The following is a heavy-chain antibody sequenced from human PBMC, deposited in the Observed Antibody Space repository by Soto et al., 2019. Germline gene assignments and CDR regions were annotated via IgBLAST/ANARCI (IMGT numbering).Heavy chain of an antibody. CDR3: ARFLPAYYYASGSYYTATLDNADSDP. D-gene: IGHD3-10*01. J-gene: IGHJ5*02. Sequence: SXRVSCSASVLSWIDYYIVLIRHAPGKGLECVSYISSSGSTIYYADSVKGRFTISRDNAKTSLYLKMNSLRAEDTAVYYCARFLPAYYYASGSYYTATLDNADSDPW. CDR1: VLSWIDYY. V-gene: IGHV3-11*01. CDR2: ISSSGSTI.